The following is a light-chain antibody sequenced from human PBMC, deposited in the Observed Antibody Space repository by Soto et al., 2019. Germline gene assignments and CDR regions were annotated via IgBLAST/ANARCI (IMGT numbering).Light chain of an antibody. CDR3: CSYAGFYTPVI. V-gene: IGLV2-11*01. J-gene: IGLJ2*01. Sequence: QSALTQPRSVSGSPGQSVTISCTGTSSDVGGYNYVSWYQRHPGKAPKLMIYDVVKRPSGVPDRFSGSKSGNTASLTISGLQADDEADYYCCSYAGFYTPVILGGGTNLTVL. CDR2: DVV. CDR1: SSDVGGYNY.